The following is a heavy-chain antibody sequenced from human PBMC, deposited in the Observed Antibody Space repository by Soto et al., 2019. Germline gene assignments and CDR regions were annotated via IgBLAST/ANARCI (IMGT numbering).Heavy chain of an antibody. J-gene: IGHJ5*01. CDR1: GVSIHNSHSF. Sequence: PSETLSLTCAVSGVSIHNSHSFWAWIRQPPGKGLEFIGSVYYSGGANYNPSLKSRVTISVDTSKNQFSLTLNSVTAADTAVYYCGRVLEGATRHTDFDSRSQGTLVTVSS. CDR3: GRVLEGATRHTDFDS. V-gene: IGHV4-39*01. CDR2: VYYSGGA. D-gene: IGHD3-3*02.